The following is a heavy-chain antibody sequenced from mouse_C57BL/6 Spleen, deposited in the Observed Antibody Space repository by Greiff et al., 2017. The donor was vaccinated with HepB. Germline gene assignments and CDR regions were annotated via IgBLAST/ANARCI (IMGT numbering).Heavy chain of an antibody. CDR3: ARKGDGNLYFDY. J-gene: IGHJ2*01. D-gene: IGHD2-1*01. CDR2: IDPSDSYT. V-gene: IGHV1-69*01. Sequence: VQLQQPGAELVMPGASVKLSCKASGYTFTSYWMHWVKQRPGQGLEWIGEIDPSDSYTNYNQKFKGKSTLTVDKSSSTAYMQLSSLTSEDSAVYDCARKGDGNLYFDYWGQGTTLTVSS. CDR1: GYTFTSYW.